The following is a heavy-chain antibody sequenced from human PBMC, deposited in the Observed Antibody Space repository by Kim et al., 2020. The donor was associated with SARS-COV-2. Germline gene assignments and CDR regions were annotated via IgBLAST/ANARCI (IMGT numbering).Heavy chain of an antibody. Sequence: GGSLRLSCAASGFTFSNYPMTWVRQAPGKGLEYVSSISTSADATSYADSVRGRFTISRDNSETTLYLQMNSLRGDDTAIYYCVKGGLRSAFDFRGQGTLVTVSS. CDR3: VKGGLRSAFDF. D-gene: IGHD5-12*01. CDR1: GFTFSNYP. V-gene: IGHV3-23*01. J-gene: IGHJ4*02. CDR2: ISTSADAT.